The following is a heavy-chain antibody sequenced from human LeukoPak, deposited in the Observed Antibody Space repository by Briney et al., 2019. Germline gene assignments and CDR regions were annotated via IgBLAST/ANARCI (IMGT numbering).Heavy chain of an antibody. V-gene: IGHV3-23*01. CDR2: ILGSGGST. Sequence: GSLRLSCAASGFTFSSYSMNWVRQAPGKGLEWVSAILGSGGSTYYADSVKGRFTVSRDNSKSTLYLQMNSLRAEDTALYYCAKWGDYDVLTGYYVPDYWGQGTLVTVSS. CDR3: AKWGDYDVLTGYYVPDY. J-gene: IGHJ4*02. CDR1: GFTFSSYS. D-gene: IGHD3-9*01.